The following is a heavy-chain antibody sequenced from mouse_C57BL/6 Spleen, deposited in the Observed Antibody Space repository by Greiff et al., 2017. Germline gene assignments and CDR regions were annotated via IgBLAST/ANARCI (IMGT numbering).Heavy chain of an antibody. CDR3: ARNYGSRGDFDY. J-gene: IGHJ2*01. Sequence: QVQLQQPGAELVMPGASVKLSCKASGYTFTSYWMHWVKQRPGQGLEWIGEIDPSDSYTNYNQKFKGKSTLTVDKSSSTAYMQLSSLTSEVSAVYYCARNYGSRGDFDYWGQGTTLTVSS. CDR2: IDPSDSYT. V-gene: IGHV1-69*01. CDR1: GYTFTSYW. D-gene: IGHD1-1*01.